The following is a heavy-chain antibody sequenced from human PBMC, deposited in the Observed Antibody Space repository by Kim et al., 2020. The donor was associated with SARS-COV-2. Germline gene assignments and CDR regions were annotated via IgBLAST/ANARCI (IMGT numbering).Heavy chain of an antibody. CDR3: ARVHDILTGVPSVFDS. CDR2: IYYSGST. D-gene: IGHD3-9*01. V-gene: IGHV4-59*01. J-gene: IGHJ5*01. Sequence: SETLSLTCTVSGGSINSYYWGWIRQPPGKGLEWIGYIYYSGSTNYNPSLKSRVSISVVTSKNQFSLKLSSVTAADTAVYYCARVHDILTGVPSVFDSWGQGTLVTVSS. CDR1: GGSINSYY.